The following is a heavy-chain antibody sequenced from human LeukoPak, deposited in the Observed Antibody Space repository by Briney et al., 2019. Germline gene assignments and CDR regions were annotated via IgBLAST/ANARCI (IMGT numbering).Heavy chain of an antibody. CDR3: ARGVYYQDRSDFPLHY. CDR1: GYTFTGYY. D-gene: IGHD2-2*01. V-gene: IGHV1-2*02. Sequence: ASVKVSCKASGYTFTGYYLHWVRQSPGQGPEWMGRINPNSGGTKYAQKFQGRVTMTRDTSLTTAYMELSRLRSDDTAVYYCARGVYYQDRSDFPLHYWGQGTLVTVSS. CDR2: INPNSGGT. J-gene: IGHJ4*02.